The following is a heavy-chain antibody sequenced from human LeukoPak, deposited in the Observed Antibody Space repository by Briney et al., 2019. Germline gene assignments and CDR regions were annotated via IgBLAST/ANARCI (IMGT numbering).Heavy chain of an antibody. CDR1: GVTFSSDD. CDR3: ARALTLIRGQQTYYFDQ. J-gene: IGHJ4*02. CDR2: IVPMFSTA. D-gene: IGHD3-10*01. Sequence: SVKVSCKCEASGVTFSSDDISWVRQTPAQGLEWMGAIVPMFSTANYAQKFQGRVTISADESTSTVYLDLSSLRSEDTAVYFCARALTLIRGQQTYYFDQWGQGTLVIVSS. V-gene: IGHV1-69*01.